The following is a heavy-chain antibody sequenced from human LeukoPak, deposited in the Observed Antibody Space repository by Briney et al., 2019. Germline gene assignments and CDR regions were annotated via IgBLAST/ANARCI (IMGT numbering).Heavy chain of an antibody. Sequence: PGGSLRLSCGASGFTFSSFAMSWVRQAPGKGLDGVSAISGSGGSTYYADSVKGRFTISRDNSKNTLYLQMSSLRAEDTAIYYCATEDYYGSGNWGQGTLVTVSS. V-gene: IGHV3-23*01. CDR1: GFTFSSFA. J-gene: IGHJ4*02. CDR3: ATEDYYGSGN. CDR2: ISGSGGST. D-gene: IGHD3-10*01.